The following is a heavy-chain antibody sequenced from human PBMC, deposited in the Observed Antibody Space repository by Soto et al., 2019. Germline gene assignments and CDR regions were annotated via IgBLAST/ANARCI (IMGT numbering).Heavy chain of an antibody. D-gene: IGHD3-22*01. CDR3: AKGFYYYDSSGHPPDY. V-gene: IGHV3-43*01. Sequence: GGPLRLSCAASGFKFGDHTMHWVRQAPGKGLEWVSLISWDGDSTYYADSVKGRFTISRDKSKNSLYLQVNRLRTEDTALYYCAKGFYYYDSSGHPPDYWGQRTLVTVSA. CDR2: ISWDGDST. CDR1: GFKFGDHT. J-gene: IGHJ4*02.